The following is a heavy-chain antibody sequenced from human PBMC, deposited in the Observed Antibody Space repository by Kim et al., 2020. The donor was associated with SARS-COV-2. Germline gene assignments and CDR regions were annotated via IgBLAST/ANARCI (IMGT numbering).Heavy chain of an antibody. Sequence: SVKVSCKASGGTFSSYAISWVRQAPGQGLEWMGGIIPIFGTANYAQKIKGRVTITADESTSTAYMELSSLRSEDTAVYYCAREAAGYSYWGLYYYYYGMDIWGQGATVTHSS. CDR2: IIPIFGTA. J-gene: IGHJ6*02. CDR1: GGTFSSYA. CDR3: AREAAGYSYWGLYYYYYGMDI. V-gene: IGHV1-69*13. D-gene: IGHD5-18*01.